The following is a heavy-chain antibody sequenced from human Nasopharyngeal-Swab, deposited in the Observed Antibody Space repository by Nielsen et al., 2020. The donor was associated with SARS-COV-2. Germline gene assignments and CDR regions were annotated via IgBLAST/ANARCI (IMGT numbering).Heavy chain of an antibody. Sequence: ASVQVSCKASGYSFTGYYLHWVRQAPGQGPEWVGSLNPNSGGTNSAQKFQGRVTLTLDTSINTAYMDLTSLRSDDTAVYYCAIEIYYGSGSYYVDDAFDIWGQGTMVTVSS. CDR1: GYSFTGYY. CDR3: AIEIYYGSGSYYVDDAFDI. V-gene: IGHV1-2*02. J-gene: IGHJ3*02. CDR2: LNPNSGGT. D-gene: IGHD3-10*01.